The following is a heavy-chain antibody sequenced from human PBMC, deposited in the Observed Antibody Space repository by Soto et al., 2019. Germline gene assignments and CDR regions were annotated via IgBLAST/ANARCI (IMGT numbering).Heavy chain of an antibody. Sequence: EVQLLESGGGLVQPGGSLRLSCTASGFTFNRHAMTWVRQAPGKGLEWVSGLSDSGGSIYYADSGKGRFTISRDNSMNTLYXQXXXXXAEXXAXYXCAKVSSAWYAGFFDLWGQGTLVTVSS. D-gene: IGHD2-8*01. CDR3: AKVSSAWYAGFFDL. J-gene: IGHJ4*02. CDR1: GFTFNRHA. CDR2: LSDSGGSI. V-gene: IGHV3-23*01.